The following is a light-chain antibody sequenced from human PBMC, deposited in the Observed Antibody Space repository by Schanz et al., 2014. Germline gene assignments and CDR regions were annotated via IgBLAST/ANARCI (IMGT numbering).Light chain of an antibody. CDR2: GAS. CDR1: QSVSSSF. V-gene: IGKV3-20*01. Sequence: EIVLTQSPGTLSLSPGERATLSCRASQSVSSSFVAWYQQKPGQAPRVLIYGASTRATGIPDRFSGSGSGTDFTLTISRLEPEDFAVYYCQQYGSSPGTFGQGTKVEIK. J-gene: IGKJ1*01. CDR3: QQYGSSPGT.